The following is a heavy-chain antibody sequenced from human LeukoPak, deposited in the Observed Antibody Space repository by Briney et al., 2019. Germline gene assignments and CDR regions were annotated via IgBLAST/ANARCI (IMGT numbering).Heavy chain of an antibody. D-gene: IGHD3-10*01. CDR2: IYSGGNT. CDR1: GFTVSSNY. V-gene: IGHV3-66*01. CDR3: ARDHFYYGSGSYPGDY. J-gene: IGHJ4*02. Sequence: PGGSLRLSCAASGFTVSSNYMSWVRQAPGKGLEWVSVIYSGGNTYYADSVKGRFTISRDNSKNTLYLQMSNLRGEDTAVYYCARDHFYYGSGSYPGDYWGQGTLVTVSS.